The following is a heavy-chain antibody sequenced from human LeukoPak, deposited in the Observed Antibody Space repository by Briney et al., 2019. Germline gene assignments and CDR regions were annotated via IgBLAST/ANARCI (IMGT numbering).Heavy chain of an antibody. CDR2: MLYSGST. J-gene: IGHJ5*02. V-gene: IGHV4-39*07. D-gene: IGHD3-16*01. Sequence: SETLSLTCSVSGGSINSSTYSWGWIRQPPGKGLEWIGSMLYSGSTYYNPSLKSRVTISVDTAKNQFSLKLSSVTAADTAVYYCARDWAWFDPWGQGTLVTVSS. CDR1: GGSINSSTYS. CDR3: ARDWAWFDP.